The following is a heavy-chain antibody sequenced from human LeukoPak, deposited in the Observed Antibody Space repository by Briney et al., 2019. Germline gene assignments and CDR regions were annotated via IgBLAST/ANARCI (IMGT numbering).Heavy chain of an antibody. CDR2: INSDGSST. CDR3: ARDRIAAAGKDY. D-gene: IGHD6-13*01. Sequence: AGGSLRLSCAASGFTFSSYWMHWVRQAPGKGLVWVSRINSDGSSTSYADSVKGRFTISRDNAKNTVYLQMNSLRAEDTAVYYCARDRIAAAGKDYWGQGTLVTVSS. V-gene: IGHV3-74*01. J-gene: IGHJ4*02. CDR1: GFTFSSYW.